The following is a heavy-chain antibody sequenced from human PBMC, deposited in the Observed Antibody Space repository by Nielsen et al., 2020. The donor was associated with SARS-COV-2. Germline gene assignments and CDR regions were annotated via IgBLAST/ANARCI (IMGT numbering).Heavy chain of an antibody. CDR2: ISSSGSTI. V-gene: IGHV3-48*03. Sequence: GGSLRLSCAASGFTFSSYEMNRVRQAPGKGLEWVSYISSSGSTIYYADSVKGRFTISRDNAKNSLYLHMNSLRAEDTALYYCARDREPGYNAVDYWGQGTLVTVSS. D-gene: IGHD1-14*01. J-gene: IGHJ4*02. CDR1: GFTFSSYE. CDR3: ARDREPGYNAVDY.